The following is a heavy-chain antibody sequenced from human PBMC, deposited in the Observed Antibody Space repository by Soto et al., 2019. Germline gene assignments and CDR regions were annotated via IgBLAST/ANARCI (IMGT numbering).Heavy chain of an antibody. CDR3: ARGRITMVRGVIRAFDI. V-gene: IGHV1-8*01. D-gene: IGHD3-10*01. CDR2: MNPNSGNT. J-gene: IGHJ3*02. Sequence: GASVKVSCKASGYTFTSYDINWVRQATGQGLEWMGWMNPNSGNTGYAQKFQGRVTMTRNTSISTAYMELSSLRSEDTAVYYCARGRITMVRGVIRAFDIWGQGTMVTVSS. CDR1: GYTFTSYD.